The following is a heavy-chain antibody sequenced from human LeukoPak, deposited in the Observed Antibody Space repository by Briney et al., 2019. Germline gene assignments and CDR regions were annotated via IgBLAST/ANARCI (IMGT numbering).Heavy chain of an antibody. J-gene: IGHJ5*02. Sequence: PGGSLRLSCAASGFTFSSYAMSWVRQAPGKGLEWVSAISGSGGSTYYADSVKGRFTISRDNSKNTLYLQMDSLRAEDTAVYYCAKSQSRLRSLEWLLFSNWFDPWGQGTLVTVSS. CDR1: GFTFSSYA. CDR3: AKSQSRLRSLEWLLFSNWFDP. D-gene: IGHD3-3*01. CDR2: ISGSGGST. V-gene: IGHV3-23*01.